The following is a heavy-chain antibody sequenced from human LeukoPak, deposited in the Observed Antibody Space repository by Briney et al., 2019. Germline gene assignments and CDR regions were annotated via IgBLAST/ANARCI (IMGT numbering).Heavy chain of an antibody. CDR1: GFIFGSYG. V-gene: IGHV3-23*01. D-gene: IGHD1-20*01. J-gene: IGHJ4*02. CDR3: AKGALYNWNDV. Sequence: GGTLRLSCAASGFIFGSYGMSWVRQAPGKGLEWVSGISGSGGGTYYADSAKGRFTISRDNSKNTLYLQMNSLRAEDTAVYYCAKGALYNWNDVWGQGTLVTVSS. CDR2: ISGSGGGT.